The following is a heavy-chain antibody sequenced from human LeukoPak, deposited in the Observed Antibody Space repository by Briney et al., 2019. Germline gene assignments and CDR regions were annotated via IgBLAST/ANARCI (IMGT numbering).Heavy chain of an antibody. CDR2: FYYSGST. CDR1: GVSVSSSSYY. J-gene: IGHJ4*02. D-gene: IGHD3-10*01. V-gene: IGHV4-61*01. Sequence: SETLSLTCTVSGVSVSSSSYYWSWIRQPPGKGLEWIGYFYYSGSTNYNPSLKSRVTISVDTSKNQFSLKLSSVTAADTAVYYCARGLYGSGSYYLDYWGQGTLVTVSS. CDR3: ARGLYGSGSYYLDY.